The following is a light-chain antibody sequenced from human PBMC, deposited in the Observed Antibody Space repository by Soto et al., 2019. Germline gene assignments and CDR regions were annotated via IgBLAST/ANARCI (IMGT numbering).Light chain of an antibody. V-gene: IGLV2-14*01. CDR1: SSDIGRHNY. J-gene: IGLJ2*01. CDR2: DVS. CDR3: RSYTSSNTLV. Sequence: QSALTQPASVSGSPGQSITISCTGTSSDIGRHNYVSWYQQHPGKAPKLMIYDVSSRPSGVSNRFSGSKSGNTASLTISGLHAEDEADYYCRSYTSSNTLVFGGGTKLTVL.